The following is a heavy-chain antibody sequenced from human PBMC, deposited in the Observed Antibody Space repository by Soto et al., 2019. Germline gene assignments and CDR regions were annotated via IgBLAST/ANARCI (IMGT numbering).Heavy chain of an antibody. D-gene: IGHD4-17*01. J-gene: IGHJ4*01. CDR1: GFTVTRSW. V-gene: IGHV3-74*01. CDR2: TSPAGSST. CDR3: ERCNTRYGNFYC. Sequence: HLGGSVRLSCAASGFTVTRSWMHWVRQAPGKGLVWVSRTSPAGSSTYYADFVRGRFTISKDTAKNTLYLQINSLGAEDTAVYYGERCNTRYGNFYCPGQGTPVTVS.